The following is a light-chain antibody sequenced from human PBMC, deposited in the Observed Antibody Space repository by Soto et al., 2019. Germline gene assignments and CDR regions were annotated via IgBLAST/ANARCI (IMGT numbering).Light chain of an antibody. CDR1: QNVDSNY. Sequence: EIVITRSPATLSVSPGERATLSCRASQNVDSNYLAWYQQKPGQAPRLLIFGASSRATAIPDRFSGSGSGTDFTLSISRLEPEDFAVYYCQQYGDSRTFGQGTKVDIK. V-gene: IGKV3-20*01. J-gene: IGKJ1*01. CDR2: GAS. CDR3: QQYGDSRT.